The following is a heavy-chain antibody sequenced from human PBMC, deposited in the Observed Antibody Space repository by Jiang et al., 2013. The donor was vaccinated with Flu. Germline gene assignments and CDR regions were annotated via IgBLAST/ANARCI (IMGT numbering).Heavy chain of an antibody. V-gene: IGHV5-51*01. CDR2: IYPGDSDT. J-gene: IGHJ2*01. CDR3: ARPSHDWYFDL. Sequence: KGLEWMGIIYPGDSDTRYSPSFQGQVTISADKSISTAYLQWSSLKASDTAMYYCARPSHDWYFDLWGRGTLVTVSS.